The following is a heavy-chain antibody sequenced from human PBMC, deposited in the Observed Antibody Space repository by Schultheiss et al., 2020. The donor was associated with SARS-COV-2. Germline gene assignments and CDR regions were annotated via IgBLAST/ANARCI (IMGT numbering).Heavy chain of an antibody. CDR1: GFTVSSNY. D-gene: IGHD6-13*01. CDR3: ARDPNANNRYSSSWYVPNWFDP. Sequence: GESLKISCAASGFTVSSNYMSWIRQAPGKGLEWVSYISSSSSYTNYADSVKGRFTISRDNAKNSLYLQMNSLRAEDTAVYYCARDPNANNRYSSSWYVPNWFDPWGQGTLVTVSS. V-gene: IGHV3-11*06. CDR2: ISSSSSYT. J-gene: IGHJ5*02.